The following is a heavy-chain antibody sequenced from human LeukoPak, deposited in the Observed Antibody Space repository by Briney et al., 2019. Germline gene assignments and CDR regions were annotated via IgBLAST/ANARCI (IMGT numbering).Heavy chain of an antibody. CDR3: ARHMGYGSGSPADY. D-gene: IGHD3-10*01. V-gene: IGHV4-34*01. J-gene: IGHJ4*02. CDR2: INHSGST. CDR1: GGSFSGYY. Sequence: PSETLSLTCAVYGGSFSGYYWSWIRQPPGKGLEWIGEINHSGSTNYNPSLKSRVTISVDTSKNQFSLKLSSVTAADTAVYYCARHMGYGSGSPADYWGQGTLVTVSS.